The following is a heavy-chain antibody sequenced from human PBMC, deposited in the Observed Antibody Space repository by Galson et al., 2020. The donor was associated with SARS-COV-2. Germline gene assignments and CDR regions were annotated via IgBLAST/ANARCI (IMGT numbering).Heavy chain of an antibody. V-gene: IGHV4-59*08. CDR3: ARLPLSIAASRVNWYFDL. D-gene: IGHD6-6*01. J-gene: IGHJ2*01. Sequence: SETLSLTCTVSGGSISSYYWSWIRQPPGKGLEWIGYIYYSGSTNYNPSPNSRVTISVDTSKNQFSLKLSSVTAADTAVYYCARLPLSIAASRVNWYFDLWGRGTLVTVSS. CDR1: GGSISSYY. CDR2: IYYSGST.